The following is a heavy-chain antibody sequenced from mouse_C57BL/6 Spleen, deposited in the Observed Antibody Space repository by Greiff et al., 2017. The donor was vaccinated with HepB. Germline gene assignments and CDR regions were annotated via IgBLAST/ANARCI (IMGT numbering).Heavy chain of an antibody. J-gene: IGHJ4*01. Sequence: VQLQQPGAELVKPGASVKLSCKASGYTFTSYWMHWVKQRPGPGLEWIGMIHPNSGSTNYNEKFKSKATLTVDKSSSTAYMQLSSLTSEDSAVYYCARWIYYDYDDAMDYWGQGTSVTVSS. CDR3: ARWIYYDYDDAMDY. CDR2: IHPNSGST. CDR1: GYTFTSYW. V-gene: IGHV1-64*01. D-gene: IGHD2-4*01.